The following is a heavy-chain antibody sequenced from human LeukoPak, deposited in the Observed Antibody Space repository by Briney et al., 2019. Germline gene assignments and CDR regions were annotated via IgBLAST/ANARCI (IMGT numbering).Heavy chain of an antibody. V-gene: IGHV1-2*02. CDR1: GYTFTGYY. CDR2: INPNSGGT. J-gene: IGHJ4*02. CDR3: ARAQDDFWSGYPIDY. Sequence: ASVKVSCKASGYTFTGYYMHWVRQAPGQGLEWMGWINPNSGGTNYAQKFQGRVTMTTDTSTSTAYMELRSLRSDDTAVYYCARAQDDFWSGYPIDYWGQGTLVTVSS. D-gene: IGHD3-3*01.